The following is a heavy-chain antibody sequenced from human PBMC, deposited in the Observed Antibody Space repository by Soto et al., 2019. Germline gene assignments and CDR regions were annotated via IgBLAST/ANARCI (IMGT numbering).Heavy chain of an antibody. D-gene: IGHD3-16*01. CDR1: GFSLNTRDVG. J-gene: IGHJ4*02. Sequence: QITLNESGPALVKPTQTLTLTCTFSGFSLNTRDVGVGWIRQPPGKALEWLGVVYWDDDKTYSPSLKSRPTITKDTPQTQVVLRMTKMDPVDTATYYCAHCRGGVASFWGQGTLVTVSS. CDR2: VYWDDDK. V-gene: IGHV2-5*02. CDR3: AHCRGGVASF.